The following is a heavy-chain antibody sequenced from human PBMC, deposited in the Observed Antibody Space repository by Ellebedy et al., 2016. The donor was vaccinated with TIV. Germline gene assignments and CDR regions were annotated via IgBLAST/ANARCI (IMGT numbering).Heavy chain of an antibody. V-gene: IGHV3-30*02. CDR2: IRYDGSNK. Sequence: GESLKISCAASAFTFSNFGMHWVLQAPGKGLEWVAFIRYDGSNKYYADSVKGRFTISRDNSKNTLYLQMNSLRAEDTAMYYCAKDGHRKDVWGQGTTVTVSS. CDR3: AKDGHRKDV. CDR1: AFTFSNFG. J-gene: IGHJ6*02.